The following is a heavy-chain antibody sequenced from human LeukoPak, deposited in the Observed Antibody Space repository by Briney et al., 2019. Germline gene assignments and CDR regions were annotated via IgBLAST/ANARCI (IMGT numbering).Heavy chain of an antibody. J-gene: IGHJ3*02. D-gene: IGHD6-13*01. Sequence: ASVKVSCKASGGTFSSYAISWVRQAPGQGLEWMGWINTNTGNPTYAQGFTGRFVFSLDTSVSTAYLQISSLKAEDTAVYYCARSRRMPGGFVGLTRQQLYAFDIWGQGTMVTVSS. CDR3: ARSRRMPGGFVGLTRQQLYAFDI. CDR2: INTNTGNP. V-gene: IGHV7-4-1*02. CDR1: GGTFSSYA.